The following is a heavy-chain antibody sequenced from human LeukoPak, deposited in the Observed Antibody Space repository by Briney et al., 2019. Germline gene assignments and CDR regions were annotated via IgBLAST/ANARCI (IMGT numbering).Heavy chain of an antibody. CDR1: GFTFSSYA. J-gene: IGHJ4*02. CDR3: AGRGYCSSTSCSGYYFDY. Sequence: LRLSCAASGFTFSSYAMSWVRQPPGKGLEWIGEINHSGSTNYNPSLKSRVTISVDTSKNQFSLKLSSVTAADTAVYYCAGRGYCSSTSCSGYYFDYWGQGTLVTVSS. CDR2: INHSGST. V-gene: IGHV4-34*08. D-gene: IGHD2-2*01.